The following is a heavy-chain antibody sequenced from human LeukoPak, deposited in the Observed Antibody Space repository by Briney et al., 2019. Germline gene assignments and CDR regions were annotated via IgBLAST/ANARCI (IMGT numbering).Heavy chain of an antibody. V-gene: IGHV3-21*01. CDR1: GFTFSSYA. J-gene: IGHJ4*02. Sequence: GGSLRLSCAASGFTFSSYAMSWVRQAPGKGLEWVSAISSSSSYIYYADSVKGRFTISRDNAKNSLYLQMNSLRAEDTAVYYCARDQSTGYSSSWYGGYYFDYWGQGTLVTVSS. D-gene: IGHD6-13*01. CDR2: ISSSSSYI. CDR3: ARDQSTGYSSSWYGGYYFDY.